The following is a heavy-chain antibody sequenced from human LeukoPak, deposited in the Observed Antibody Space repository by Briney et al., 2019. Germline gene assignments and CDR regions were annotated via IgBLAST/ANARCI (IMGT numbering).Heavy chain of an antibody. J-gene: IGHJ4*02. CDR1: GFTFSSYA. V-gene: IGHV3-30*04. Sequence: GGSLRLSCAASGFTFSSYAMHWVRQAPGKGLEWVAVISYDGSNKYYADSVKGRFTISRDNSKNTLYLQMNSLRAEDTAVYYCAKDRTAMVLGHFDYWGQGTLVTVSS. D-gene: IGHD5-18*01. CDR3: AKDRTAMVLGHFDY. CDR2: ISYDGSNK.